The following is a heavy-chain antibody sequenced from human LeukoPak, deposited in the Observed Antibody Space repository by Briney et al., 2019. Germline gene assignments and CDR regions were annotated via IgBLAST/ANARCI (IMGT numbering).Heavy chain of an antibody. J-gene: IGHJ5*02. V-gene: IGHV4-30-2*01. CDR1: GGSISSGGYY. Sequence: SETLSLTCTVSGGSISSGGYYWSWIRQPPGKGLEWIGYIYHSGSTYYNPSLKSRVTISVDRSKNQFSLKLSSVTAADTAVYYCARDWYGCSSTSCYSRGNWFDPWGQGTLVTVSS. D-gene: IGHD2-2*01. CDR2: IYHSGST. CDR3: ARDWYGCSSTSCYSRGNWFDP.